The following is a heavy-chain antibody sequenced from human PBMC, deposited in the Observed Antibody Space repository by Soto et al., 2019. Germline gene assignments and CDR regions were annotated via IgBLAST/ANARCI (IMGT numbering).Heavy chain of an antibody. V-gene: IGHV4-30-4*01. CDR3: ARVSPNYYDSSGLYFDY. CDR1: GGSLSRGGYY. CDR2: IYYSGST. Sequence: SEDLCLTCTVSGGSLSRGGYYLGWIRPPPGKGLEWIGYIYYSGSTYYNPSLKSRVTISVDTSKNQFSLKLSSVTAADTAVYYCARVSPNYYDSSGLYFDYWGQGTLVTVSS. J-gene: IGHJ4*02. D-gene: IGHD3-22*01.